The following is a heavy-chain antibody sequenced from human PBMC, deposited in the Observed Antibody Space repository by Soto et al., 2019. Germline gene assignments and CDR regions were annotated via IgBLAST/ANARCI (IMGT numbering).Heavy chain of an antibody. V-gene: IGHV4-30-2*01. Sequence: QLQLQESGSGPVKPSQTLSLTCAVSGGSISSGGYSWSWIRQPPGKGLEWIGYIYHSGSTYYNPSPKSRVHISVDRSKNQFSLKLSSVTAADTAVYYCARGPPNSIWGQGTLVTVSS. J-gene: IGHJ4*02. CDR2: IYHSGST. D-gene: IGHD3-22*01. CDR1: GGSISSGGYS. CDR3: ARGPPNSI.